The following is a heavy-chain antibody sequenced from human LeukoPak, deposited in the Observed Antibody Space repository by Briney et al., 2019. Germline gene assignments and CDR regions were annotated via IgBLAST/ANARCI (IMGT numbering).Heavy chain of an antibody. V-gene: IGHV1-18*01. Sequence: VASVKVSCKASGYTFTSYGISWVRQAPGQGLEWIGWISAYNGNTNYAQKLQGRVTMTTDTSTSTAYMELRSLRSDDTAVYYCARDLDSSGWPRHYFDYWGQGTLVTVSS. CDR1: GYTFTSYG. J-gene: IGHJ4*02. CDR3: ARDLDSSGWPRHYFDY. D-gene: IGHD6-19*01. CDR2: ISAYNGNT.